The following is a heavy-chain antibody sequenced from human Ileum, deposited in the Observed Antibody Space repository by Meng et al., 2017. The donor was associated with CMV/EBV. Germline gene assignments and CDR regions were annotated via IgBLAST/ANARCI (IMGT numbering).Heavy chain of an antibody. J-gene: IGHJ4*02. CDR2: IKSKIDGGTS. CDR3: TPQNAY. D-gene: IGHD2/OR15-2a*01. Sequence: EVQLVESGGGVVKPGGSLRLSCVASGLTFSNAWMSWVRQAPGKGLEWVARIKSKIDGGTSDYAAPVKGRFTISRDDSKNTIYLEMNSLKIEDTAVYYCTPQNAYWGQGTLVTASS. V-gene: IGHV3-15*01. CDR1: GLTFSNAW.